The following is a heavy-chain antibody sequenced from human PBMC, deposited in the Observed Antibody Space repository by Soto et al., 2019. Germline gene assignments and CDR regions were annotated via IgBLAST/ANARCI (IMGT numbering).Heavy chain of an antibody. V-gene: IGHV3-23*01. CDR3: ARGRRGWLDFDY. CDR2: LGGSGGGT. CDR1: GFTFANYA. D-gene: IGHD6-19*01. Sequence: PGGSLRLSCVASGFTFANYAISWVRQAPGKGLEWVSGLGGSGGGTYYADSVKGRFTISRDNSKNTVYLQMNSLRAEDTAVYYCARGRRGWLDFDYWGQGTLVTVSS. J-gene: IGHJ4*02.